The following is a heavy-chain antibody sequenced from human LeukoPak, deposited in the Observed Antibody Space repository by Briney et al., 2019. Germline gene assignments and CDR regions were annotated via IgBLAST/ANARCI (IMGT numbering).Heavy chain of an antibody. CDR1: GGSISSYY. V-gene: IGHV4-59*12. J-gene: IGHJ5*02. D-gene: IGHD3-22*01. Sequence: SETLSLTCTVSGGSISSYYWSWIRQPPGKGLEWIGYIYYSGSTNYNPSLKSRVTISVDRSKNQFSLKLSSVTAADTAVYYCARVYYDSSGYYSVGGNWFDPWGQGTLVTVSS. CDR2: IYYSGST. CDR3: ARVYYDSSGYYSVGGNWFDP.